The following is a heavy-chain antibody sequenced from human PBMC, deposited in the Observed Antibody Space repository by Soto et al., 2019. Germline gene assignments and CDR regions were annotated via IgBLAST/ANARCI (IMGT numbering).Heavy chain of an antibody. CDR3: ETELGENPASPFDS. D-gene: IGHD2-21*01. Sequence: QVQLVQSGAEVKKPGSSVKVSCKASGVTFTSETISWVRQAPGQGLEWMGGIIPLFGAANYAQKFQGRLTITADESTSTVDMELSSLRSDDMAVYYCETELGENPASPFDSWGQGTLVTVSS. J-gene: IGHJ4*02. V-gene: IGHV1-69*01. CDR2: IIPLFGAA. CDR1: GVTFTSET.